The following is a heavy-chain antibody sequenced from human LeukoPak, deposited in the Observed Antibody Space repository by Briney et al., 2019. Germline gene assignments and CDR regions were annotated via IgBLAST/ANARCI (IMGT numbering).Heavy chain of an antibody. J-gene: IGHJ4*02. Sequence: SETLSLTCTVSGDSISGYYWSWIRQPPGKGLEWIGNIYYSGTTNYNPSLKSRVTISEDTSKNQFSLKLSSVTAADTAIYYCARGGSYHGYWGQGTLVTVSS. CDR3: ARGGSYHGY. V-gene: IGHV4-59*01. CDR2: IYYSGTT. CDR1: GDSISGYY. D-gene: IGHD1-26*01.